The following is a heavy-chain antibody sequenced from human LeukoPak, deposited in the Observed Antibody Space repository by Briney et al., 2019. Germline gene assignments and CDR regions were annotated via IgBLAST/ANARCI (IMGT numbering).Heavy chain of an antibody. CDR1: GFTFSSYG. V-gene: IGHV3-23*01. J-gene: IGHJ4*02. D-gene: IGHD3-9*01. CDR2: VSGSGSST. CDR3: AKMNVLTGYYTPNFDF. Sequence: GGSLRLSCAASGFTFSSYGMHWIRQAPGKGLEWVSVVSGSGSSTDYADSVKGRFTISRDNSKNTLYLQMSSLSAEDTAVYYCAKMNVLTGYYTPNFDFWGQGTLVTVSS.